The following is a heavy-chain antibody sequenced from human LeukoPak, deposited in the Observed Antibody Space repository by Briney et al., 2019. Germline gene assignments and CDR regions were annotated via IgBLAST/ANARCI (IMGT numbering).Heavy chain of an antibody. CDR2: LDPEDNET. V-gene: IGHV1-24*01. CDR3: ASPYNYDIMTAYYLGAFDF. J-gene: IGHJ3*01. D-gene: IGHD3-9*01. Sequence: ASVKVSCKVSGATLTVVSMQWVRQAPGKGLEWMGGLDPEDNETFYAQKFQGRVTMTEDTSTDTAYLELSSLRSEDTAVYYCASPYNYDIMTAYYLGAFDFWGQGTMVTVSS. CDR1: GATLTVVS.